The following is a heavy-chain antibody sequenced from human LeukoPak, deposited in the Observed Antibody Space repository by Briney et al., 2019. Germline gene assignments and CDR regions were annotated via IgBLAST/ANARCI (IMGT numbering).Heavy chain of an antibody. Sequence: SETLSLTCTVSGGSISSGGYYWSWIRQHPGKGLEWIGYIYYSGSTYYNPSLKSRVTISVDTSKNQFSLKLSSVTAADTAVYYCVRCSGSSYYFDYWGQGTLVTVSS. CDR1: GGSISSGGYY. CDR2: IYYSGST. V-gene: IGHV4-31*03. CDR3: VRCSGSSYYFDY. D-gene: IGHD6-13*01. J-gene: IGHJ4*02.